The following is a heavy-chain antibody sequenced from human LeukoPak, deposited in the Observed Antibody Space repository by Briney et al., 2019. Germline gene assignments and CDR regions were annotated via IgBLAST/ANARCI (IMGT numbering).Heavy chain of an antibody. Sequence: ASVKVSCKASGYTFTSYGVSWVRQAPGQGLEWMGWISAYNGDTYYAQSLQGRVTMTTDTSTSTAYMELRSLRSDDTAVYYCARSNSGWEDIWGQGTMVTVS. CDR3: ARSNSGWEDI. CDR2: ISAYNGDT. CDR1: GYTFTSYG. J-gene: IGHJ3*02. V-gene: IGHV1-18*01. D-gene: IGHD6-19*01.